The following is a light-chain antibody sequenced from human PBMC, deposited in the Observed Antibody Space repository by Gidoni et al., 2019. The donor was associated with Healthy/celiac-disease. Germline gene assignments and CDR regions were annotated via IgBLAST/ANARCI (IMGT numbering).Light chain of an antibody. V-gene: IGKV1-39*01. CDR3: QQSYSTRWT. CDR2: GAS. Sequence: DIQMTQSPSSLSASVGDRVTLTCRASQSISSSLTWYQQKPGKAPKRLIYGASSLRRGVPSRCSGSGAGTVFTITISSRQPEDFATYYCQQSYSTRWTFGQGTKVEIK. J-gene: IGKJ1*01. CDR1: QSISSS.